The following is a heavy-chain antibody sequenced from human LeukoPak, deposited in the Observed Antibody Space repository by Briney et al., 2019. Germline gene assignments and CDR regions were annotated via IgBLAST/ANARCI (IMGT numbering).Heavy chain of an antibody. CDR1: GFTFGDYY. Sequence: TGGSLRLSCAASGFTFGDYYMSWIRQAPGKGLEWVSYISSSGSTIYYADSVKGRFTISRDNAKNSLYLQMNSLRAEDTAVYYCARDRATRDYYYYMDVWGKGTTVTVSS. D-gene: IGHD5-24*01. V-gene: IGHV3-11*04. J-gene: IGHJ6*03. CDR2: ISSSGSTI. CDR3: ARDRATRDYYYYMDV.